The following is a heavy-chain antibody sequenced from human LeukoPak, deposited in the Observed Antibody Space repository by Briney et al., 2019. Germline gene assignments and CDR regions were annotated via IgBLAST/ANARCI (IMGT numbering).Heavy chain of an antibody. CDR3: VRDPGWRNYFDY. CDR2: ISYDGSSK. J-gene: IGHJ4*02. D-gene: IGHD2-15*01. Sequence: PGRSLRLSCAASGFRINSHFIHWVRQAPGKGLEWVAAISYDGSSKDYADSVKGRFTVSRDNSENTLYLQMDSLRTEDTAVYYCVRDPGWRNYFDYWGQGTLVTVSS. CDR1: GFRINSHF. V-gene: IGHV3-30*04.